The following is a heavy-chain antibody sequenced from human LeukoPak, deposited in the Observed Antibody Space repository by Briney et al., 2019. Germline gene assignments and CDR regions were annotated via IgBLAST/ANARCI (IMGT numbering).Heavy chain of an antibody. CDR3: ARSGYREGADALDI. Sequence: SETLSLTCTVSGGSISSYYWTWIRQPPGKGLEWIGYIYYSGSTTYNPSLNSRVTISVDTSKNQFSLKLSSVTAADTAVYYCARSGYREGADALDIWGQGTMVTVSS. J-gene: IGHJ3*02. CDR2: IYYSGST. CDR1: GGSISSYY. V-gene: IGHV4-59*01. D-gene: IGHD5-18*01.